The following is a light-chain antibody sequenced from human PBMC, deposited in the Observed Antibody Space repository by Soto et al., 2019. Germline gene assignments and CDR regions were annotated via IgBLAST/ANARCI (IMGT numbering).Light chain of an antibody. Sequence: QSALTQPASGSGSPGQSITISCTGTSSDVGGYNYVSWYQQHPGKAPKLIIYDVSNRPSGVSNRFSGSKSGNTASLTISGLQAEDEADYYCSSYTSSSTLVVFGGGTKLTVL. J-gene: IGLJ2*01. CDR2: DVS. V-gene: IGLV2-14*01. CDR3: SSYTSSSTLVV. CDR1: SSDVGGYNY.